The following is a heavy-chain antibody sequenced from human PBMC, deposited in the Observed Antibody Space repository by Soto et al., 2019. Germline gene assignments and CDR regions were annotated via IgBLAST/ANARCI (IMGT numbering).Heavy chain of an antibody. V-gene: IGHV3-23*01. J-gene: IGHJ6*03. CDR2: ISGSGGST. CDR3: ARGVLRFLEWLSPRYYYMDV. D-gene: IGHD3-3*01. CDR1: GFTLSSYA. Sequence: PGGSLRLSCAASGFTLSSYAMSWVRQAPGKGLEWFSAISGSGGSTYYADSVKGRFTISRDNSKNPLYLQMNSLRAEDTAVYYCARGVLRFLEWLSPRYYYMDVWGKGTTVTVSS.